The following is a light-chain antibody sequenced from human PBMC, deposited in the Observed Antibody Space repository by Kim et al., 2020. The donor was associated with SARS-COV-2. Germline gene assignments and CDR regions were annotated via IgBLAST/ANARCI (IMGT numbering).Light chain of an antibody. Sequence: QTEPPSASGTPGQRVTISCSGSISNIGSHSVYWYQQFPGTAPKLLIYRNDQRPSGVPDRFSGSKSGTSASLAISGLRSADEADYYCAARDDTLSGFLFGGGTKVTVL. CDR1: ISNIGSHS. V-gene: IGLV1-47*01. CDR2: RND. CDR3: AARDDTLSGFL. J-gene: IGLJ1*01.